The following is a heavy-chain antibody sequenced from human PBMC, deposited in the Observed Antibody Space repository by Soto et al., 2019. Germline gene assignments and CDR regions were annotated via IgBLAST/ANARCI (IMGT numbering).Heavy chain of an antibody. D-gene: IGHD2-2*01. J-gene: IGHJ4*02. CDR3: ARDWACTSTTCYEEYFDY. Sequence: QVQLVQSAAEVKNPGASVKVSCKASGYTFTTFGITWVRQAPGQGLEWMGWISPYNGYTNYAQKLQGRVTMTTDTLTSTAYMELRSLRSDDTAVYYCARDWACTSTTCYEEYFDYWGQGTLVTVSS. CDR1: GYTFTTFG. CDR2: ISPYNGYT. V-gene: IGHV1-18*01.